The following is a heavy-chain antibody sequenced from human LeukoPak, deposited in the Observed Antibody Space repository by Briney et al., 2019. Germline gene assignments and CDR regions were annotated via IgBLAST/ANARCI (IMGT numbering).Heavy chain of an antibody. V-gene: IGHV1-2*02. CDR1: GYTFTCYY. J-gene: IGHJ6*02. CDR2: INPNSGGT. D-gene: IGHD6-13*01. CDR3: ARVRGYSSSWYGPRYYYYGMDV. Sequence: ASVKVSCKASGYTFTCYYMHWVRQAPGQGLEWMGWINPNSGGTNYAQKFQGRVTMTRDTSISTAYMELSRLRSDDTAVYYCARVRGYSSSWYGPRYYYYGMDVWGQGTTVTVSS.